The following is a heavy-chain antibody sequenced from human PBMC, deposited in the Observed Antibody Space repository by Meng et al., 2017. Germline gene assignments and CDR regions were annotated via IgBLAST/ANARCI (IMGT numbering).Heavy chain of an antibody. CDR3: ARDIYCSSTSCYAGGRGWFDP. CDR2: IWYDGSNK. D-gene: IGHD2-2*01. V-gene: IGHV3-33*01. J-gene: IGHJ5*02. Sequence: GESLKISCAASGFTFSSYGMHWVRQAPGKGLEWVAVIWYDGSNKYYADSVKGRFTISRDNSKSTLYLQMNSLRAEDTAVYYCARDIYCSSTSCYAGGRGWFDPWGQGTLVTVSS. CDR1: GFTFSSYG.